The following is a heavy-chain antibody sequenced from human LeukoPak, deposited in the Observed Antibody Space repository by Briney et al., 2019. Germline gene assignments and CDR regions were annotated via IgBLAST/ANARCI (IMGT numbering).Heavy chain of an antibody. D-gene: IGHD2-2*01. Sequence: GGSLRLSCAASGFTFDDYAMHWVRQAPGKGLEWVSGISWNSGSIGYADSVKGRFTISRDNAKNSLYLQMNSLRAEDTALYYCAKDSSGTSESDAFDIWGQGTMVTVSS. CDR1: GFTFDDYA. CDR2: ISWNSGSI. V-gene: IGHV3-9*01. CDR3: AKDSSGTSESDAFDI. J-gene: IGHJ3*02.